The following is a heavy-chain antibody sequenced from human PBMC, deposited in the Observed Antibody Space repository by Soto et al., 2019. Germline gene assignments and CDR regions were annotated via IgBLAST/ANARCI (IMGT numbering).Heavy chain of an antibody. Sequence: LSLPCTFSGASISYGGYSWSWIRQSPGKGLEWIGYINHLETTFYNPSFESRLTLSIDRTKNQFSLKLNSMTAADRAVYYCARGGGYDSFDYWGQGILVTVSS. CDR3: ARGGGYDSFDY. D-gene: IGHD5-12*01. J-gene: IGHJ4*02. CDR2: INHLETT. CDR1: GASISYGGYS. V-gene: IGHV4-30-2*06.